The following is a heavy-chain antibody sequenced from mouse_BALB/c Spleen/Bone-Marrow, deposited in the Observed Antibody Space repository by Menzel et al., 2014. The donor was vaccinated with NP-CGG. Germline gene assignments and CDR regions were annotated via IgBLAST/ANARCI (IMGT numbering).Heavy chain of an antibody. V-gene: IGHV5-17*02. CDR3: ARGDLLRGFAY. J-gene: IGHJ3*01. CDR2: ISSGSSTI. D-gene: IGHD1-1*01. Sequence: EVHLVESGGGLVQPGGSRKLSCAAPGFTFSSFGMHWVRQAPEKGLEWVAYISSGSSTIYYADTVKGRFTISRDNPKNTLFLQMTSLRSEDTAMYYCARGDLLRGFAYWGQGTLVTVSA. CDR1: GFTFSSFG.